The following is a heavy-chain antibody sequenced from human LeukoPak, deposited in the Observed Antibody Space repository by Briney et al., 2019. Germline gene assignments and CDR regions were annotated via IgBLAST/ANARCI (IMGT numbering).Heavy chain of an antibody. CDR1: VGSISTYY. CDR3: ARGQWLDRFDY. J-gene: IGHJ4*02. D-gene: IGHD6-19*01. CDR2: IYTSGST. Sequence: SETLSLTRTVCVGSISTYYWSWIRPAAGKGLEWIGRIYTSGSTNYNPSLQSRVTMSVDTSKNQFSLKLSSVTAADTAVYYCARGQWLDRFDYWGQGTLVTVSS. V-gene: IGHV4-4*07.